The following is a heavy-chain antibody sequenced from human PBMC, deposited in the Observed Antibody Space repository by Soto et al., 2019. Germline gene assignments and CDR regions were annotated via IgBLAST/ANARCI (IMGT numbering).Heavy chain of an antibody. CDR1: GGSTSSSSYY. J-gene: IGHJ5*02. Sequence: PSETLSLTCTVSGGSTSSSSYYWGWIRQPPGKGLEWIGSIYYSGSTYYNPSLKSRVTISVDTSKNQFSLKLSSVTAADTAVYYCARQPRELWFGELLSWFDPWGQGTLVTVS. V-gene: IGHV4-39*01. CDR3: ARQPRELWFGELLSWFDP. D-gene: IGHD3-10*01. CDR2: IYYSGST.